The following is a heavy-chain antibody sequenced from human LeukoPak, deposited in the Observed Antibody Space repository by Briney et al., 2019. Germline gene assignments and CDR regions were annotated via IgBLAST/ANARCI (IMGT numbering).Heavy chain of an antibody. CDR3: ARDYSTVATVAY. CDR2: IWHDGSKK. CDR1: GFTFSSYG. V-gene: IGHV3-33*01. D-gene: IGHD4-17*01. J-gene: IGHJ4*02. Sequence: GGSLRLSCAASGFTFSSYGMHWVRQAPGKGLEWVAVIWHDGSKKYYADSVKGRFTISRDNSKNTLFLQVNSLRAEDTAVYYCARDYSTVATVAYWGQGILVTVSS.